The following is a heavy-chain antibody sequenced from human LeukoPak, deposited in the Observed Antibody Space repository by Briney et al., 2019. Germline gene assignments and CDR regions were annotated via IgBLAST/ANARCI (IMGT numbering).Heavy chain of an antibody. J-gene: IGHJ4*02. V-gene: IGHV3-21*01. CDR3: ARGPYYYDSSGHDY. D-gene: IGHD3-22*01. Sequence: GGSLRLSCAASGFTFSSYSMNWVRQAPGKGLEWVSSISSSSSYIYYADSVKGRFTISRDNAKNSLYLQMNSLRAADTAVYYCARGPYYYDSSGHDYWGQGTLVTVSS. CDR1: GFTFSSYS. CDR2: ISSSSSYI.